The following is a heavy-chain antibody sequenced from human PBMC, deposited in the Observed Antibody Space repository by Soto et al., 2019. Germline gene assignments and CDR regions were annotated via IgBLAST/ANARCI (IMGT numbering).Heavy chain of an antibody. CDR2: ISGSGGST. CDR1: GFTFSDYP. Sequence: PGGSLRLSCAASGFTFSDYPMSWVRQAPGKGLEWVSGISGSGGSTEYADSEKGRFTISRDNSKKMVYLQMNSLRAEDTAVYYCAKYEYSGSYFDYWGQGTLVTVSS. D-gene: IGHD1-26*01. CDR3: AKYEYSGSYFDY. J-gene: IGHJ4*02. V-gene: IGHV3-23*01.